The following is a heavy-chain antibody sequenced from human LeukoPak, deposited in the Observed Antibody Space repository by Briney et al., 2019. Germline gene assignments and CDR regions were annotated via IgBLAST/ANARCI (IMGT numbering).Heavy chain of an antibody. J-gene: IGHJ4*02. Sequence: GGSLRLSCAASGFTFSSYGMSWVRQAPGKGLEWVSTISGSSGATYYADSVQGRFTISRDNSKNTLYLQMNSLKTEDTAVYYCTRDQTPYYWGQGTLVTVSS. V-gene: IGHV3-23*01. CDR3: TRDQTPYY. CDR2: ISGSSGAT. CDR1: GFTFSSYG.